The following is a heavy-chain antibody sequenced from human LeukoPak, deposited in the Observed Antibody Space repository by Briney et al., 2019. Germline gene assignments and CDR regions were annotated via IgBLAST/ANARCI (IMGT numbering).Heavy chain of an antibody. J-gene: IGHJ4*02. CDR1: GFTFSSYS. Sequence: GGSLRLSCAASGFTFSSYSMNWVRQAPGKGLEWVSYISSSSSSSTIYYADSVKGRFTISRDNAKNSLYLQMNSLRAEDTAVYYCARALGSGSSPEDYWGQGTLVTVSS. D-gene: IGHD3-22*01. CDR2: ISSSSSSSTI. CDR3: ARALGSGSSPEDY. V-gene: IGHV3-48*04.